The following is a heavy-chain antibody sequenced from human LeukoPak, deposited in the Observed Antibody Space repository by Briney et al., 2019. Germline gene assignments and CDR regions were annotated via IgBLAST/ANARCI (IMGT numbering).Heavy chain of an antibody. D-gene: IGHD3-22*01. J-gene: IGHJ4*02. CDR2: INPNNGNT. CDR3: AREVPYDSSRYYQPFDY. V-gene: IGHV1-18*04. CDR1: GYTFTVYY. Sequence: GASVKVSCKASGYTFTVYYMHWVRQAPGQGLEWMGWINPNNGNTNYAQKLQGRVTMTTDTSTSTAYMELRSLRSDDTAVYYCAREVPYDSSRYYQPFDYWGQGTLVTVSS.